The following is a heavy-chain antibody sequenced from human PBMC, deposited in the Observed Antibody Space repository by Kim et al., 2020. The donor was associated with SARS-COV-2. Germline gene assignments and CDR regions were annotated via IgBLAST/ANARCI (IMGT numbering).Heavy chain of an antibody. CDR3: ASYSSSWYPVGDY. Sequence: ADSGKARFTIAGDNAKNSLYLQMNSLRAEDTAVYYCASYSSSWYPVGDYWGQGTLVTVSS. J-gene: IGHJ4*02. D-gene: IGHD6-13*01. V-gene: IGHV3-11*06.